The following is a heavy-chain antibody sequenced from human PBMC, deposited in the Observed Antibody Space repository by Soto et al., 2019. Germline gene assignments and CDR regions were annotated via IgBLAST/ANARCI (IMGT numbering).Heavy chain of an antibody. CDR3: ARGAGLDIVVGVDPKDDAFDI. CDR2: SIPMFGTA. D-gene: IGHD2-15*01. J-gene: IGHJ3*02. Sequence: SVKVSCKASGGTFSGYAISWVRQAPGQGLEGMGGSIPMFGTANYEQKFQGRVTITADKSTSTAYMELSSLRSEDTAVYYCARGAGLDIVVGVDPKDDAFDIWG. V-gene: IGHV1-69*06. CDR1: GGTFSGYA.